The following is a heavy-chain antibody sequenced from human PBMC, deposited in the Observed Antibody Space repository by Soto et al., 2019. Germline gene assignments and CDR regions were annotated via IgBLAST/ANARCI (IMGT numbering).Heavy chain of an antibody. J-gene: IGHJ4*02. Sequence: EVQLWESGGDLVRPGTSLRLSCAASGFTFHRYTISWVRQAPGKGLEWVSSIYGSASRLFYADSVQGRFAISRDNSRNTVYLQMNNLRVEDTAVYFCAKDREPDDRWDIDRWGRGTRVTVS. CDR1: GFTFHRYT. CDR3: AKDREPDDRWDIDR. V-gene: IGHV3-23*05. CDR2: IYGSASRL. D-gene: IGHD3-9*01.